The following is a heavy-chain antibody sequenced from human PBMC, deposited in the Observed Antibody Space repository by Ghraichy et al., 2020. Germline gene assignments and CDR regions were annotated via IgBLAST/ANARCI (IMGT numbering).Heavy chain of an antibody. J-gene: IGHJ4*02. CDR1: GFTFIRYA. CDR2: ISGSGGNT. V-gene: IGHV3-23*01. CDR3: ASGYSYGGPY. D-gene: IGHD5-18*01. Sequence: GGSLRLSCAASGFTFIRYAMSWVRQAPGKGLEWVSAISGSGGNTYYADSVKGRFTISRDNSRNTLYLQMNSLRAEDTAVYYCASGYSYGGPYWGQGTLVTVSS.